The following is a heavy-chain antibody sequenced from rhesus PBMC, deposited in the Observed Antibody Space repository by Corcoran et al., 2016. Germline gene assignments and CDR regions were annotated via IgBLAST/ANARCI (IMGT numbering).Heavy chain of an antibody. D-gene: IGHD6-31*01. V-gene: IGHV3-183*02. CDR1: GFTFGDYG. CDR2: ISYTGKTV. J-gene: IGHJ4*01. CDR3: TRDAREKQRLPKFGDY. Sequence: EVQLVESGGGLVQPGGSLRLSCAASGFTFGDYGMHWVRQAPGKGLEWVSSISYTGKTVYYADSVKGRFTVSRDNAKNSLSLQMSSLRAEDTAVYYCTRDAREKQRLPKFGDYWGQGVLVTVSS.